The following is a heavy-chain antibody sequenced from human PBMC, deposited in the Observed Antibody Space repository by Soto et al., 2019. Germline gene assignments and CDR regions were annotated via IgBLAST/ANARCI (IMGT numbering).Heavy chain of an antibody. CDR3: ARGLILWFGELSRRGGYYCYVDV. J-gene: IGHJ6*03. CDR2: INDSGNI. Sequence: QVQLQQWGAGLLKPSETLSLTCAVYGGSFSGYQWTWIRQTPGKGLEWIGEINDSGNINYNPSLKSRVTIFLDTPKKQISLKLSSVTAADTAVYYCARGLILWFGELSRRGGYYCYVDVWGEGTAVIVSS. CDR1: GGSFSGYQ. V-gene: IGHV4-34*01. D-gene: IGHD3-10*01.